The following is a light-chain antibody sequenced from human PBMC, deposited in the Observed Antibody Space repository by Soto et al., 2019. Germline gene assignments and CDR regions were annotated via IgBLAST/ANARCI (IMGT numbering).Light chain of an antibody. CDR3: HQYSSYFFT. CDR1: QSISSC. Sequence: DIQMTQSPSTLSASVGDRVNITCRASQSISSCLAWYQQKPGKAPKLLIYRASDLQTGVPSRFSGSGSGTEFTLTISSLQTDDIATYYCHQYSSYFFTFGPGTKVDVK. CDR2: RAS. J-gene: IGKJ3*01. V-gene: IGKV1-5*03.